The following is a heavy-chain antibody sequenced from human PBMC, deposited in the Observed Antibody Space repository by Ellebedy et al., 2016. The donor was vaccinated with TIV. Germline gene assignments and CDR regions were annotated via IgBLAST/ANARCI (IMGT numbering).Heavy chain of an antibody. Sequence: PGGSLRLSCAASGFTFSSYSMNWVRQAPGKGLGWVSSISSSSSYIYYADSVKGRFTISRDNAKNALYLQMNSLRAEDTAVYYCARDTPGYCSCSSCSHAFDIWGQGTMVTASS. CDR1: GFTFSSYS. D-gene: IGHD2-2*01. V-gene: IGHV3-21*01. CDR3: ARDTPGYCSCSSCSHAFDI. J-gene: IGHJ3*02. CDR2: ISSSSSYI.